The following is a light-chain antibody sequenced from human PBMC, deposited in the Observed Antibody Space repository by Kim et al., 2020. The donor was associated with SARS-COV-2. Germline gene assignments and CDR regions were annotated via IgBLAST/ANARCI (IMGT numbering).Light chain of an antibody. CDR1: KSISSY. V-gene: IGKV1-39*01. Sequence: ASVGDRVTITCRASKSISSYLNWYQQKPGKAPKLLIYAASSLQSGVPSRFSSSGSGTDFTLTISSLQPEDFATYYCQQSYSTPWTFGQGTKVDIK. CDR3: QQSYSTPWT. J-gene: IGKJ1*01. CDR2: AAS.